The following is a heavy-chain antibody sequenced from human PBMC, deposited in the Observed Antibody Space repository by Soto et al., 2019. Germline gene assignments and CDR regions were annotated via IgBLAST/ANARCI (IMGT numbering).Heavy chain of an antibody. CDR3: ASLGSGAYDF. CDR1: GGSISSYY. Sequence: SETLSLTCTVSGGSISSYYWSWIRQAPGKGLEWIGEINHTGTVNYNPSLKSRVAISVDTSERQFSLKLFSVTAADTAVYYCASLGSGAYDFWGQGALVTVSS. J-gene: IGHJ4*02. V-gene: IGHV4-34*01. CDR2: INHTGTV. D-gene: IGHD2-15*01.